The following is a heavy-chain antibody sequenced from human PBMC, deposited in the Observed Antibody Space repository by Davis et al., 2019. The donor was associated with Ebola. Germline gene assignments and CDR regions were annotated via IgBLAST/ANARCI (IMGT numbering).Heavy chain of an antibody. CDR3: ATRYCSSTSCYSEPSGWFDP. V-gene: IGHV4-34*01. Sequence: PSETLSLTCAAYGGSFSGYYWSWIRQPPGKGLEWFGEINHSGSTNYNPSLKSRVTISVDTSKNQSSLKLSSVTAADTAVYYCATRYCSSTSCYSEPSGWFDPWGQGTLVTVSS. D-gene: IGHD2-2*01. CDR1: GGSFSGYY. J-gene: IGHJ5*02. CDR2: INHSGST.